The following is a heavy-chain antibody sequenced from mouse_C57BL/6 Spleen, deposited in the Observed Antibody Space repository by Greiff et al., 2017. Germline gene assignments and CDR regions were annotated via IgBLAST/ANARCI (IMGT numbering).Heavy chain of an antibody. CDR2: IYPGSGST. D-gene: IGHD1-1*01. V-gene: IGHV1-55*01. J-gene: IGHJ2*01. CDR1: GYPFTRYW. Sequence: QVQLQQPGAELVKPGASVKMSCKASGYPFTRYWITWVKQRPGQGLEWIGDIYPGSGSTNYNEKFKSKATLTVDTSSSTADMQLSSLTSEDSAVYYCARSAYYYGSSYGYYFDYWGQGTTLTVSS. CDR3: ARSAYYYGSSYGYYFDY.